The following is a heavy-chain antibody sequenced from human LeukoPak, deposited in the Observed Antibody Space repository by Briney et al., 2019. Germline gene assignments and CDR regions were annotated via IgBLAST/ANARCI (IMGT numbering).Heavy chain of an antibody. D-gene: IGHD3-9*01. CDR2: IIPILGIA. CDR1: LGTLSSYA. Sequence: SVKVSCKASLGTLSSYAICWVRQAPGQGLEWMGRIIPILGIANYAQKFQGRVTITADKSTSTAYIELSSLRSEDTAVYYCARGHFDILTGYPNAEYFQHWGQGTLVTVSS. V-gene: IGHV1-69*04. CDR3: ARGHFDILTGYPNAEYFQH. J-gene: IGHJ1*01.